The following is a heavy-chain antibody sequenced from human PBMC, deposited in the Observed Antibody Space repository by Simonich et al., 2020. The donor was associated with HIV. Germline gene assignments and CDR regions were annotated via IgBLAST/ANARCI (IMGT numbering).Heavy chain of an antibody. J-gene: IGHJ4*02. CDR3: ARLYDS. CDR2: IYYSGST. V-gene: IGHV4-39*01. Sequence: LLQESGPGLVKPSETLSLTCTVSGGSIRSSSYYWGWIRQPPGKGLEWIGNIYYSGSTYYNPSLKSRVTRSVDTSKNQFSRKLRSVTAADTAVYYCARLYDSWVQGTLVTVSS. CDR1: GGSIRSSSYY.